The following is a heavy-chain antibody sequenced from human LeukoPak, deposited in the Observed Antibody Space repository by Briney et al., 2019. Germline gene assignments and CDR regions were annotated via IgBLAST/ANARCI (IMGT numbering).Heavy chain of an antibody. D-gene: IGHD3-10*01. V-gene: IGHV3-74*01. Sequence: PGGSLRLSCAASGFSFSSYWMHWVRQAPGKGLVWVSRIGSDGSSTIYAGSVKGRFALSRDNAKNTLYLQINSLRAEDTAVYYCARLGSGSTLDCWGQGIMVTVSS. CDR2: IGSDGSST. CDR1: GFSFSSYW. J-gene: IGHJ4*02. CDR3: ARLGSGSTLDC.